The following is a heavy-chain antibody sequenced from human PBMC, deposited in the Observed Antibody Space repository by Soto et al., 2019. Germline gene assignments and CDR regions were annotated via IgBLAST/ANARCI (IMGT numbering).Heavy chain of an antibody. CDR1: GYTLTELS. Sequence: ASVKVSCKVSGYTLTELSMHWLRQAPGKGLEWMGGYDPEDGETIYAQKFQGRVTMTEDTSTDTAYMELRSLRSEDTAVYYCATDSGMVVVPVARKWGFDPWGQGTLVTVSS. CDR3: ATDSGMVVVPVARKWGFDP. J-gene: IGHJ5*02. CDR2: YDPEDGET. V-gene: IGHV1-24*01. D-gene: IGHD2-2*01.